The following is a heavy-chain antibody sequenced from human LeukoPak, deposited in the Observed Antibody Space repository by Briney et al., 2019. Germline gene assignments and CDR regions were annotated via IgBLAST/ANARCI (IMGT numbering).Heavy chain of an antibody. V-gene: IGHV3-23*01. Sequence: GGSLRLSCAASGFIFSNYAMSWVRQAPGKGLQWVSAFSGSGGSTYYADSVKGRFTISRDNSRDTLYLQMNSLRAEDTAVYYCARSGLSRFGFWGQGTLVTVSS. CDR1: GFIFSNYA. CDR2: FSGSGGST. CDR3: ARSGLSRFGF. J-gene: IGHJ4*02. D-gene: IGHD2/OR15-2a*01.